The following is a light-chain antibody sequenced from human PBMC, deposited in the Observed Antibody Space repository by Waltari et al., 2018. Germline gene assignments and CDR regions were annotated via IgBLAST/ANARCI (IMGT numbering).Light chain of an antibody. CDR3: QQYAGSRLT. CDR2: GVS. J-gene: IGKJ4*01. CDR1: QGVSSAT. Sequence: EFVLPQSPCTLCLSPGKTPTLDCRASQGVSSATLAWYQQTPGQAPRLLIYGVSTRATGIPDRFSGRRSGTDFTLTINGLEPEDSAMYYCQQYAGSRLTFGGGTRLEIK. V-gene: IGKV3-20*01.